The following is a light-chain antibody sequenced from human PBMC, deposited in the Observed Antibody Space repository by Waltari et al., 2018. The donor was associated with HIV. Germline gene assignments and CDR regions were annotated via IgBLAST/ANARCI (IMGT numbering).Light chain of an antibody. CDR2: EYN. CDR1: NIGSKS. CDR3: QVWDTTTDQWV. V-gene: IGLV3-21*04. Sequence: SYVLTQPPSVSVDPGETARITCGGTNIGSKSVQWYQQKPGQAPVLVIYEYNDRPSGIPERFAGSSSGNTATLTISRVEAGDEADYYCQVWDTTTDQWVFGGGTELAVL. J-gene: IGLJ3*02.